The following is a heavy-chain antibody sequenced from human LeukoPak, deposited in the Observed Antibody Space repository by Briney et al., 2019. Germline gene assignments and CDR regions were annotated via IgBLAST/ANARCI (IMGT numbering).Heavy chain of an antibody. CDR1: GFTVSNYA. V-gene: IGHV3-23*01. J-gene: IGHJ3*01. CDR3: AKVDSSTWFRDAFNL. CDR2: ISGGAGST. Sequence: GGSLRLSCAASGFTVSNYAMNWVRQAPGKGLEGVSGISGGAGSTYYADSAKGRFTISRDNSKNTVSLQMNSLRADDTAVYYCAKVDSSTWFRDAFNLWGQGTMVIVSS. D-gene: IGHD6-13*01.